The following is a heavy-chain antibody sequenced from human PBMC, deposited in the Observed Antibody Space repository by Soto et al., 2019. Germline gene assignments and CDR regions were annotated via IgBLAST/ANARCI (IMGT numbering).Heavy chain of an antibody. CDR1: GFTFSSYA. Sequence: QVQLVESGGGVVQPGRSLRLSCAASGFTFSSYAMHWVRQAPGKGLEWVAAISYDGSNKYYADSVKGRFTISRDNSKNTLYLQMNSLRAEDTAVYYCARAESSSRSETYYYYYYGMDVWGQGTTVTVSS. D-gene: IGHD6-6*01. CDR3: ARAESSSRSETYYYYYYGMDV. CDR2: ISYDGSNK. J-gene: IGHJ6*02. V-gene: IGHV3-30-3*01.